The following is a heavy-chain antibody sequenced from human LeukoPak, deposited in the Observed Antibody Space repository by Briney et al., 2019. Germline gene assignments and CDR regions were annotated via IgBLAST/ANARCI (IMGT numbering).Heavy chain of an antibody. Sequence: PGGSLRLSCAASGFTFSSYAMHWVRQAPGKGLEWEAVISYDGSNKYYADSVKGRFTISRDNSKNTLYVQMNSLRAEDTAVYYCAREPKKAPFDYWGQGTLVTVSS. CDR2: ISYDGSNK. V-gene: IGHV3-30*04. J-gene: IGHJ4*02. CDR1: GFTFSSYA. CDR3: AREPKKAPFDY.